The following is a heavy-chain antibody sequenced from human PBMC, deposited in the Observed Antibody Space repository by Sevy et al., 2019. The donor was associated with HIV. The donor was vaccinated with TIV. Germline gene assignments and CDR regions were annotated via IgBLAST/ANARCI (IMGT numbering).Heavy chain of an antibody. J-gene: IGHJ4*02. CDR2: IKQDGSEK. CDR1: GFGFSTYW. Sequence: GGSLRLSCAASGFGFSTYWMSWVRQAPGKGLEWVANIKQDGSEKNYVDSVKGRFTISGDNAKSSLYLEMNSLRAEDTAGYFCARDRRTYYYDNSGYADCWGQGTLVTVSS. CDR3: ARDRRTYYYDNSGYADC. D-gene: IGHD3-22*01. V-gene: IGHV3-7*01.